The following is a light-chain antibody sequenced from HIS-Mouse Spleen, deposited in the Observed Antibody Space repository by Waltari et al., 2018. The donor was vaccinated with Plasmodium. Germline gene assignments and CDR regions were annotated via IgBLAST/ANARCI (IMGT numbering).Light chain of an antibody. J-gene: IGLJ2*01. CDR3: CSYAGSYTWV. V-gene: IGLV2-11*01. CDR1: SSDVGGYNY. Sequence: QSALTQPRSVSGSPGQSVTISCTGTSSDVGGYNYLSWYPQHPGKAPKLMIYDVSNRPSGVPDRFSGSKSGNTASLTISGLQAEDEADYYCCSYAGSYTWVFGGGTKLTVL. CDR2: DVS.